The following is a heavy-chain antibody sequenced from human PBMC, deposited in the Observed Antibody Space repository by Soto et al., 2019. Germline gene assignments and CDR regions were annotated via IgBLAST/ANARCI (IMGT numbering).Heavy chain of an antibody. V-gene: IGHV3-23*01. CDR1: GFTFGNYA. Sequence: EVQLLESGGGSVQPGGALRLSCAASGFTFGNYAMRWVRQAPGKGLEGVSALSGSGGAAYYADSVKGRFTISRDNAKNAVSLAMNRRRAGDSAVYYCAKVWSPSAWYSHYSDSWGQGIRVTVSS. CDR3: AKVWSPSAWYSHYSDS. D-gene: IGHD6-19*01. J-gene: IGHJ4*02. CDR2: LSGSGGAA.